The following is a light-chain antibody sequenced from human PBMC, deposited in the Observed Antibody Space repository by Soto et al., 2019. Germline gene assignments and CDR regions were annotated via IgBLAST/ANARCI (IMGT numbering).Light chain of an antibody. CDR1: GSIGRS. V-gene: IGKV3-11*01. Sequence: IVLTQSPVSLSLSPGERATLSCRASGSIGRSLAWYQQRPGQAPRLFIYDASNRATGIPARFSGSGSGTDFTLTISRLEPEDFAVYYCLQRSDWRTFGRGTKVDI. CDR2: DAS. J-gene: IGKJ1*01. CDR3: LQRSDWRT.